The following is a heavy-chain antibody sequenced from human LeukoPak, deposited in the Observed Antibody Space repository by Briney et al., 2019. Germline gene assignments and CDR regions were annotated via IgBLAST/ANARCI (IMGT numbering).Heavy chain of an antibody. J-gene: IGHJ4*02. V-gene: IGHV4-34*01. D-gene: IGHD1-1*01. CDR2: INHSGST. CDR1: GGSFSGYY. Sequence: NPSETLSLTCAAYGGSFSGYYWSWIRQPPGKGLEWIGEINHSGSTNYNPSLKSRVTISVDTSKNQFSLKLSSVTAADTAVYYCARDQSWNDVFFDYWGQGTLVTVSS. CDR3: ARDQSWNDVFFDY.